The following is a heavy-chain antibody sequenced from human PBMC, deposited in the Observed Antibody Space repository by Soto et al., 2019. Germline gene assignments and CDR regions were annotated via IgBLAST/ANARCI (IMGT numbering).Heavy chain of an antibody. CDR3: SRVDPGETSPFDH. CDR1: GYIFTSYY. D-gene: IGHD3-10*01. CDR2: INPFDGGR. J-gene: IGHJ4*02. V-gene: IGHV1-46*03. Sequence: GASVKVSCKASGYIFTSYYLHWVRQAPGQGLEWMGWINPFDGGRMFAQSFQGRVTMTRDTSTSTVYMELSSLRSEDTAVYYCSRVDPGETSPFDHWGQGTLVTVSS.